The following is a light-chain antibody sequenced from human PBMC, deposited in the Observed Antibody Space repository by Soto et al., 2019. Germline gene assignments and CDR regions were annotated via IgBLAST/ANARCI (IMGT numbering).Light chain of an antibody. CDR2: DVS. Sequence: QSALTQSGSVSGSPGQSITISCTGTSSDVGGYNYVSWYQQHPGKAPKLIIYDVSNRPSGVSTRFSGSKSGNTASLTISGLQAEDEVDYSCSSYTSTNSWVFGGGTKLTVL. J-gene: IGLJ3*02. CDR1: SSDVGGYNY. V-gene: IGLV2-14*01. CDR3: SSYTSTNSWV.